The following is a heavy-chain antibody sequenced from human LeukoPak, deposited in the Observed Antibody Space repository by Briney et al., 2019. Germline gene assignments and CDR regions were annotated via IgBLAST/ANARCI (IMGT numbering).Heavy chain of an antibody. D-gene: IGHD4-23*01. CDR3: AREHPDGGLFDY. CDR1: GFTFSSYA. V-gene: IGHV3-64*01. CDR2: ISSNGGST. Sequence: PGGSLRLSCAASGFTFSSYAMHWVRQAPGKGLEYVSAISSNGGSTYYANSVKGRFTISRDNSKNTLYLQMGSLRAEDMAVYYCAREHPDGGLFDYWGQGTLVTVSS. J-gene: IGHJ4*02.